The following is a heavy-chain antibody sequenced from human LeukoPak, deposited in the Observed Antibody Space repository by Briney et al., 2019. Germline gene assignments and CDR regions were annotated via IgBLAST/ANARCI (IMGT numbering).Heavy chain of an antibody. Sequence: GGSLRLSCAASGFTFSSYSMNWVRQAPGKGLEWVSYISSSGSTIYYADSVKGRFTISRDNAKNSLYLQMNSLRAEDTAVYYCARTRAGPVGSGSYYNIMKDYYYMDVWGKGTTVTISS. CDR3: ARTRAGPVGSGSYYNIMKDYYYMDV. CDR1: GFTFSSYS. J-gene: IGHJ6*03. V-gene: IGHV3-48*04. CDR2: ISSSGSTI. D-gene: IGHD3-10*01.